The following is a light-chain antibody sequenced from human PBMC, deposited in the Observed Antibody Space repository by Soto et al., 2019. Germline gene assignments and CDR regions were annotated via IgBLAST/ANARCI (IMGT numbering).Light chain of an antibody. CDR3: QHYNTYPWT. CDR1: QSISSW. J-gene: IGKJ1*01. CDR2: KAS. V-gene: IGKV1-5*03. Sequence: DIQMTQSPSTLSASVGDRVTITCRASQSISSWVAWYQQKPGKGPKLLIYKASHLESGVPSRFSGSETGTEFTLTISSLQGGDFATYYCQHYNTYPWTFGHGTKVDIK.